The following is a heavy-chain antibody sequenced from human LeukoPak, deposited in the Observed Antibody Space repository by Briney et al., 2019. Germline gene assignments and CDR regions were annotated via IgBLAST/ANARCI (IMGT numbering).Heavy chain of an antibody. CDR1: GGSINSYY. J-gene: IGHJ4*02. CDR2: IYSSGST. CDR3: ARVDIRTAFFDY. Sequence: SGTLFLTFTVSGGSINSYYRRWVREPAGEGLEWIGRIYSSGSTGYNPSLKSRVTMSLDTSKNQFSLNLSSVTAADTAVYYCARVDIRTAFFDYWGQGTLVTVSS. V-gene: IGHV4-4*07. D-gene: IGHD5-12*01.